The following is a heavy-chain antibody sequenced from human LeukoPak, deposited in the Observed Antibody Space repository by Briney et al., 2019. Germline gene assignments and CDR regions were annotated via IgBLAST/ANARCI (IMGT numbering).Heavy chain of an antibody. Sequence: PGESLKISCKGSGYSFTSYWIGWVRQMPGKGLEWMGIIYPGDSDTRYSPSFQGQVTISADKSISTAYLQWSSLKASDTAMCYCARTYYYGSGSYPFDYWGQGTLVTVSS. V-gene: IGHV5-51*01. CDR3: ARTYYYGSGSYPFDY. CDR2: IYPGDSDT. D-gene: IGHD3-10*01. J-gene: IGHJ4*02. CDR1: GYSFTSYW.